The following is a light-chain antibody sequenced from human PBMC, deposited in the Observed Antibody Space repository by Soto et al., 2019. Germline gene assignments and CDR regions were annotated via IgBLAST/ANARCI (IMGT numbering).Light chain of an antibody. CDR3: SSYTTTPSYV. CDR1: SSDIGTYKY. J-gene: IGLJ1*01. Sequence: QSALTQPASVSGSPGQSITISCTGTSSDIGTYKYVSWYQQLPSKAPKLIIYDVSYRPSGISSRFSGSKSGNTASLTISGLQAEDEADYYCSSYTTTPSYVFGTGTKLTVL. CDR2: DVS. V-gene: IGLV2-14*03.